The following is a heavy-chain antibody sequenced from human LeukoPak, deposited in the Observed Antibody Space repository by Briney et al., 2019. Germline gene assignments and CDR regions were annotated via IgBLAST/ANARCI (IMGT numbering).Heavy chain of an antibody. Sequence: PGGSLRLSCAASGFTFSDYYMSWIRQAPGKGLEWVSYISSSGSTIYYADSVKGRFTISRDNAKNSLYLQMNSLRAEDTAVYYCARVQGGYCSSTSCYRAGDYWGQGTLVTVSS. CDR2: ISSSGSTI. J-gene: IGHJ4*02. CDR1: GFTFSDYY. V-gene: IGHV3-11*04. CDR3: ARVQGGYCSSTSCYRAGDY. D-gene: IGHD2-2*01.